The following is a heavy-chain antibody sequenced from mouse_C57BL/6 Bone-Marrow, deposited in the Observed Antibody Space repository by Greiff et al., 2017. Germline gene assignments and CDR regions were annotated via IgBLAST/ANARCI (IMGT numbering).Heavy chain of an antibody. D-gene: IGHD1-2*01. V-gene: IGHV5-4*01. CDR2: ISDGGSYT. J-gene: IGHJ3*01. Sequence: EVMLVESGGGLVKPGGSLKLSCAASGFTFSSYAMSWVRQTPEKRLEWVATISDGGSYTYYPDNVKGRFTISRDNAKNNLYLQMSHLKSEDTAMYYCARENYGGAYWGQGTLVTVSA. CDR1: GFTFSSYA. CDR3: ARENYGGAY.